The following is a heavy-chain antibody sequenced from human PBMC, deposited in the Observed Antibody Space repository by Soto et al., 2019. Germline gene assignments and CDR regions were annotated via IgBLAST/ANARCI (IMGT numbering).Heavy chain of an antibody. D-gene: IGHD3-3*01. V-gene: IGHV4-34*01. CDR1: GGSFSGYY. CDR2: INHSGST. Sequence: PSETLSLTCAVYGGSFSGYYWSWIRQPPGKGLEWIGEINHSGSTNYNPSLKSRVTISVDTSKNQFSLKLSSVTAADTAVYYCARERLKYTPFGVVRRFDYWGQGTLVTVSS. J-gene: IGHJ4*02. CDR3: ARERLKYTPFGVVRRFDY.